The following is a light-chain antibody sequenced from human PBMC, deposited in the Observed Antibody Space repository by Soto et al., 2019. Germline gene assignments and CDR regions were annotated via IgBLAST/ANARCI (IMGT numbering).Light chain of an antibody. V-gene: IGLV1-44*01. CDR1: SSNIGSNT. CDR2: SNN. J-gene: IGLJ1*01. CDR3: AAWDDSLNGHYV. Sequence: VLTPQPSASTTPGHNVTISCSGSSSNIGSNTVNWYRQLPGTAPNLLIYSNNQRPSGVPDRFSGSKSGTSASLAISGLQSEDEADYYCAAWDDSLNGHYVFGTGTKVTVL.